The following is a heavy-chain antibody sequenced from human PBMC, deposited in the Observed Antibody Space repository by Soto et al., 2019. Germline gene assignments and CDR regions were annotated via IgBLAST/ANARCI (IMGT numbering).Heavy chain of an antibody. CDR3: ARHTTSPPVKLRYYYYHGMDV. CDR2: INHSGST. D-gene: IGHD1-1*01. Sequence: PSETLSLTCGVYSGSFRDYYWSWIRQPPGKGLEWIGAINHSGSTNYNPSLKSRVTISIDSSRAQFSLKLSSVTAADTAVYHSARHTTSPPVKLRYYYYHGMDVWGQGTTVTVSS. J-gene: IGHJ6*02. V-gene: IGHV4-34*01. CDR1: SGSFRDYY.